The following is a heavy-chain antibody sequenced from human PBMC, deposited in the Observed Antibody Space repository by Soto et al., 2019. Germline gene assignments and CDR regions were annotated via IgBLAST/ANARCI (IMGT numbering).Heavy chain of an antibody. Sequence: GGSLRLSCAASGFTFSGFWMTWVRQAPGKGLEWVANIKEDGSEKDYVDSVKGRFTISRDNAKNSLFLQMDSLRGEGTAVFYCARASRGLGHYDILTGFHYYYYMDVWGKGTTVTVSS. V-gene: IGHV3-7*01. D-gene: IGHD3-9*01. CDR3: ARASRGLGHYDILTGFHYYYYMDV. J-gene: IGHJ6*03. CDR1: GFTFSGFW. CDR2: IKEDGSEK.